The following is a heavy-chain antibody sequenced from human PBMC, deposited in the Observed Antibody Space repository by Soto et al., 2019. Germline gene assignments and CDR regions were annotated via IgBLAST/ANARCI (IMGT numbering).Heavy chain of an antibody. V-gene: IGHV3-30*03. CDR1: GFAFSTFA. D-gene: IGHD6-19*01. J-gene: IGHJ6*02. CDR3: ARDRRQWLVLGHYGLDV. CDR2: ISYDGNTK. Sequence: GGSLRLSCAASGFAFSTFAMDWVRQAPGKGLEWVTIISYDGNTKYYADSVKGRFTIPRDNSKNTLYLQMNSLRAEDTAVYYCARDRRQWLVLGHYGLDVWGQGTTVTVSS.